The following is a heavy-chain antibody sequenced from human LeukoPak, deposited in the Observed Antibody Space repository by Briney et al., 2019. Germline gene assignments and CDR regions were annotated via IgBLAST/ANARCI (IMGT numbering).Heavy chain of an antibody. CDR2: MNTNTGNP. D-gene: IGHD2-15*01. CDR1: GYTFTSYD. J-gene: IGHJ5*02. Sequence: ASVKVSCKASGYTFTSYDINWVRQATGQGLEWMGWMNTNTGNPTYAQGFTGRFVFSLDTSVSTAYLQISSLKAEDTAVYYCAREGCGGSCYWISGETRWFDPWGQGTLVTVSS. V-gene: IGHV7-4-1*02. CDR3: AREGCGGSCYWISGETRWFDP.